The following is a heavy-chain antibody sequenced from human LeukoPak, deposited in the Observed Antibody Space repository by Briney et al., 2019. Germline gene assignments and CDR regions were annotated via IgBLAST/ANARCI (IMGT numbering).Heavy chain of an antibody. Sequence: ASVKVSCKVSGYTLTELSMHWVRQAPGKGLEWMGGFDPEDGETIYAQKFQGRVTMTEDTSTDTAYMELSSLRSEDTAVYYCAREQIVGATDDYHYGMDVWGQGTTVTVSS. V-gene: IGHV1-24*01. D-gene: IGHD1-26*01. J-gene: IGHJ6*02. CDR3: AREQIVGATDDYHYGMDV. CDR1: GYTLTELS. CDR2: FDPEDGET.